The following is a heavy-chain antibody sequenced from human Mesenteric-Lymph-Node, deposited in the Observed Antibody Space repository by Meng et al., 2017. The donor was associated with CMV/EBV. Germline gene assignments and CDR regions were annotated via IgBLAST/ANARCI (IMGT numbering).Heavy chain of an antibody. J-gene: IGHJ4*02. CDR2: IYYSGST. V-gene: IGHV4-39*01. CDR1: ISSSNYY. D-gene: IGHD2-15*01. CDR3: ASRPRGYCGGGSCYSTFDY. Sequence: ISSSNYYWGWIRQPPGKGLEWIGSIYYSGSTYYNPSLKSRVTISVDTSKNQFSLRLISVTAADTAVYYCASRPRGYCGGGSCYSTFDYWGQGTLVTVSS.